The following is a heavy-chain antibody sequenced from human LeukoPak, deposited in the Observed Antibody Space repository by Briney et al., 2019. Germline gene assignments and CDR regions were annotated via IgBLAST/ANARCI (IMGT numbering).Heavy chain of an antibody. J-gene: IGHJ4*02. CDR1: GYTFTTYY. CDR3: ARGGLGPRENFDY. D-gene: IGHD6-19*01. CDR2: SNPSGGST. V-gene: IGHV1-46*01. Sequence: ASVKVSCKASGYTFTTYYIHWGRQAPGQGLEWMGMSNPSGGSTTYAQKFQGRVTMTRDTSTSTVYMELSSLRSEDTAVYYCARGGLGPRENFDYWGQGTLVTVSS.